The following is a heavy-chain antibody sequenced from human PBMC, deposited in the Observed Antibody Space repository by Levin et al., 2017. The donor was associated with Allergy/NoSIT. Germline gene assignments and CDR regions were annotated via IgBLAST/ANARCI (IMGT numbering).Heavy chain of an antibody. J-gene: IGHJ4*02. CDR1: GYTFTSYG. CDR3: ARVPRYSYAHGEYYFDY. Sequence: ASVKVSCKASGYTFTSYGISWVRQAPGQGLEWMGWISAYNGNTNYAQKLQGRVTMTTDTSTSTAYMELRSLRSDDTAVYYCARVPRYSYAHGEYYFDYWGQGTLVTVSS. CDR2: ISAYNGNT. D-gene: IGHD5-18*01. V-gene: IGHV1-18*01.